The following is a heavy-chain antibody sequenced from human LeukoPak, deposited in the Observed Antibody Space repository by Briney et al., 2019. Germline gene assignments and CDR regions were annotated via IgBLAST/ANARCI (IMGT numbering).Heavy chain of an antibody. V-gene: IGHV1-2*04. D-gene: IGHD1-26*01. Sequence: ASVKVSCKASGYTFTGYYMHWVRQAPGQGLEWMGWINPNSGGTNYAQKFQGWVTMTRDTSISTAYMELSRLRSDDTAVYYCARGDSLSGSYYYYYGMDVWGQGATVTVSS. J-gene: IGHJ6*02. CDR1: GYTFTGYY. CDR2: INPNSGGT. CDR3: ARGDSLSGSYYYYYGMDV.